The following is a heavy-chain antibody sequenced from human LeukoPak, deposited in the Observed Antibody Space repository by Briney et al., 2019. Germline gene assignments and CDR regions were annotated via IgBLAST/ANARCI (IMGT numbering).Heavy chain of an antibody. J-gene: IGHJ5*02. CDR3: ARDVDTAMVRRWFDP. CDR2: IYTSGST. V-gene: IGHV4-4*07. CDR1: GGSISSYY. Sequence: SETLSLTCTVSGGSISSYYWSWIRQPAGKGLEWIGRIYTSGSTNYNPSLKSRVTMSVDTSKNQFSLKLSSVTAADTAVYYCARDVDTAMVRRWFDPWGQGTLVTVSS. D-gene: IGHD5-18*01.